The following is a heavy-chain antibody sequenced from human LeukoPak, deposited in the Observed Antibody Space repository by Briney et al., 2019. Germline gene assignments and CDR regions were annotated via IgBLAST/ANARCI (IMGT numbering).Heavy chain of an antibody. CDR1: GFTFSSYG. J-gene: IGHJ4*02. CDR2: ISYDGSNK. Sequence: GGSLRLSCAASGFTFSSYGMHWVRQAPGKGLEWVAVISYDGSNKYYADSVKGRFTISRDNSKNTLYLQMNGLRAEDTAVYYCAKDTYYGSGFFDYWGQGTLVTVSS. V-gene: IGHV3-30*18. D-gene: IGHD3-10*01. CDR3: AKDTYYGSGFFDY.